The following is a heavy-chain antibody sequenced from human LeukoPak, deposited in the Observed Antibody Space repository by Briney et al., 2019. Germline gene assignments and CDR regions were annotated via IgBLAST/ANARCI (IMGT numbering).Heavy chain of an antibody. J-gene: IGHJ4*02. CDR2: IYHSGST. V-gene: IGHV4-4*02. Sequence: SGTLSLTCAVSGGSISSSNWWSLVRQPPGKGLEWIGEIYHSGSTNYNPSLKSRVTISVDKSKNQFSLRLNSVTAADTAVYYCARDPEIAAAGLDYWGQGTLVTVSS. D-gene: IGHD6-13*01. CDR3: ARDPEIAAAGLDY. CDR1: GGSISSSNW.